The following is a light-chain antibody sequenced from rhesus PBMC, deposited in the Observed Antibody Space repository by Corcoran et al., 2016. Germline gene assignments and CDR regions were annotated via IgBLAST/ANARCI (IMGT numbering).Light chain of an antibody. CDR2: KAS. CDR1: ENVNNY. Sequence: DIQMTQSPSSLSASMGDRVTITCRASENVNNYLNWYHQKPGKAPKVLIYKASTLQSWVPSRFSGSGSWSVYTFTISSVEPEDVAVYYCQNGYRSPFTFGPGTRLDVK. V-gene: IGKV1-74*01. CDR3: QNGYRSPFT. J-gene: IGKJ3*01.